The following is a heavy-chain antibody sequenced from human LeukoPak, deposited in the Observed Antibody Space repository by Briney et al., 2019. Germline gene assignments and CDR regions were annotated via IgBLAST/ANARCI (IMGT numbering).Heavy chain of an antibody. Sequence: PGGSLRLSCAASGFTFATYAMSWVRQAPGKGLEWVSGISGTGGSTYYADSVKGRFTISRDNAKNSLYLQMNSLRAEDTAVYYCARRVVATIAQYYFDYWGQGTLVTVSS. J-gene: IGHJ4*02. CDR3: ARRVVATIAQYYFDY. CDR2: ISGTGGST. CDR1: GFTFATYA. V-gene: IGHV3-23*01. D-gene: IGHD5-12*01.